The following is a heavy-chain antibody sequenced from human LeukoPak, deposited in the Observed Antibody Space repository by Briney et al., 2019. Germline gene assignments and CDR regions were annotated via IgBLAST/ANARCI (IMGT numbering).Heavy chain of an antibody. CDR2: INPDGGNT. Sequence: ASVKVSCKASGYTFTNSYIHWVRQAPGQVLEWMGLINPDGGNTNYAQSFQGRVTLTRDTSTSTVYMELSSLRSEDTAVYYCATSVMMTYIYFDYWGQGTLVTVSS. J-gene: IGHJ4*02. CDR1: GYTFTNSY. D-gene: IGHD3-16*01. V-gene: IGHV1-46*01. CDR3: ATSVMMTYIYFDY.